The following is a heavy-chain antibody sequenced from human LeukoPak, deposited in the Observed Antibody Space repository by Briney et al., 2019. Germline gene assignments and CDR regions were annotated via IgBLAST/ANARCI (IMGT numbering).Heavy chain of an antibody. Sequence: SVTVSCKASGGTFSSYAISWVRQAPGQGLEWMGRIIPILGIANYAQKFQGRVTITADKSTSTAYMELSSLRSEDTAVYYCARDPEPGAREGPVSVDYWGQGTLVTVSS. J-gene: IGHJ4*02. D-gene: IGHD1-14*01. V-gene: IGHV1-69*04. CDR3: ARDPEPGAREGPVSVDY. CDR1: GGTFSSYA. CDR2: IIPILGIA.